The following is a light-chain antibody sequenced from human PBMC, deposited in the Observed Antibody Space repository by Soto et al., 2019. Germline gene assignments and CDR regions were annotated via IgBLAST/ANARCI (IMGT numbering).Light chain of an antibody. CDR2: YVD. CDR1: SRDVGAYDY. V-gene: IGLV2-14*03. J-gene: IGLJ1*01. CDR3: CSYADGSIYF. Sequence: QSVLTQPASVSGSPGQSITISCTGTSRDVGAYDYVSWYLQYPDKAPQLLIYYVDHRPSGVSSRFSGSKSGNTASLTISGLQAEDAGDYYCCSYADGSIYFFGTGTKVTVL.